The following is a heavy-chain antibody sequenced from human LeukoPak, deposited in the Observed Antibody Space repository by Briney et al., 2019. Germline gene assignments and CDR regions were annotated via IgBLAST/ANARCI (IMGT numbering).Heavy chain of an antibody. Sequence: SETLSLTCAVYGGSFSDYWWTWIRQSPGKGLEWIGEVNHSGRTNYNPSLKSRVSISVDRSKKQFSLKLTSVTAADTALYYCARTSGYYYEYFDYWGQGTLVTVSS. CDR2: VNHSGRT. CDR1: GGSFSDYW. J-gene: IGHJ4*02. V-gene: IGHV4-34*01. CDR3: ARTSGYYYEYFDY. D-gene: IGHD3-22*01.